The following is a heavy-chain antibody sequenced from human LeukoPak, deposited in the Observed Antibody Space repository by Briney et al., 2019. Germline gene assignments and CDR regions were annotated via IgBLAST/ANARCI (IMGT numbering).Heavy chain of an antibody. J-gene: IGHJ4*02. CDR3: ATAGGYCTNGVCYGIYFDY. D-gene: IGHD2-8*01. Sequence: ASVKVSCKVSGYTLTELSMHWVRQAPGKGLEWMGGFDPEDGETIYAQKFQGRVTMTEDTSTDTAYMELSSLRSEDTAVYYCATAGGYCTNGVCYGIYFDYWGQGTLVTVSS. V-gene: IGHV1-24*01. CDR2: FDPEDGET. CDR1: GYTLTELS.